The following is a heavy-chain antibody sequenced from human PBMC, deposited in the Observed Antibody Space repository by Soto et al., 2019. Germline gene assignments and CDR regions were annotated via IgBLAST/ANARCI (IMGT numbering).Heavy chain of an antibody. Sequence: QPGGSLRISCAASVFTFSSYGVHWVRQAPGKGLERVAVIWYDGSNKYYADSVKGRFTISRDNSKNTLYLEMNSLRAEDTAVYYCASDILTGLNAFDIWGQGTMVTVSS. D-gene: IGHD3-9*01. CDR3: ASDILTGLNAFDI. CDR1: VFTFSSYG. J-gene: IGHJ3*02. V-gene: IGHV3-33*01. CDR2: IWYDGSNK.